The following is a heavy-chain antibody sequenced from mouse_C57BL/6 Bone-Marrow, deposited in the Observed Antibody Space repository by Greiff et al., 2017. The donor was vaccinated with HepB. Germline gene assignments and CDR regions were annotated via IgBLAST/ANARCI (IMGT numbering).Heavy chain of an antibody. Sequence: EVKVEESGPGLAKPSQPLSPTCSVPGYSITSYYWNWVRKFPGNKLEYMGYISYSGSTYYNPSLKSRISITRDTSKNQYYLQLNSVTTEDTATYYCARDTMVTTGFDYWGQGTTLTVSS. J-gene: IGHJ2*01. D-gene: IGHD2-2*01. CDR2: ISYSGST. CDR3: ARDTMVTTGFDY. CDR1: GYSITSYY. V-gene: IGHV3-8*01.